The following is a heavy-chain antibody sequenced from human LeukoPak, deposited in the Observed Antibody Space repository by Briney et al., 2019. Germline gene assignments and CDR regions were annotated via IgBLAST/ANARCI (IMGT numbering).Heavy chain of an antibody. CDR3: ARDPGDIWFGEGYFDY. Sequence: ASVKVSCKASGYTFTGYYIHWVRQAPGQGLEWMGIINPSGGSTSYAQKFQGRVTMTRDTSTSTVYMELSSLRSEDTAVYYCARDPGDIWFGEGYFDYWGQGTLVTVSS. J-gene: IGHJ4*02. CDR2: INPSGGST. D-gene: IGHD3-10*01. V-gene: IGHV1-46*01. CDR1: GYTFTGYY.